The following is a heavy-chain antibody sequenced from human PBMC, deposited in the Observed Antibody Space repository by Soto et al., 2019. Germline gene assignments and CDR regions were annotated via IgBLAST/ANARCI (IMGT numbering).Heavy chain of an antibody. Sequence: QVQLQESGPGLVKPSETLSLTCTVSGGSISSYYWSWIRQPPGKGLEWIGYIYYSGSTNYNPSLKSRLTLSIATSKNLFSLKLCSVTAADTAVYYCARRYGSWFDCWGQGTLFTVSS. CDR3: ARRYGSWFDC. V-gene: IGHV4-59*12. J-gene: IGHJ4*02. D-gene: IGHD5-18*01. CDR1: GGSISSYY. CDR2: IYYSGST.